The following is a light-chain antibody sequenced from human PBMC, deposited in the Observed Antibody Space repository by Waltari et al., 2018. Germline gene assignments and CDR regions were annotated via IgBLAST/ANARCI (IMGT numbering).Light chain of an antibody. J-gene: IGLJ3*02. CDR3: QSYDSSLSGLV. CDR2: GNT. V-gene: IGLV1-40*01. Sequence: QSVLTQPPSVPGAPGQGVAIPCPGRGSTLRACYDAYGYQQFPGPAPKLLIYGNTNRPSGVPDRFSGSRSGTSASLDITGLQAEDEADYYCQSYDSSLSGLVFGGGTKLTVL. CDR1: GSTLRACYD.